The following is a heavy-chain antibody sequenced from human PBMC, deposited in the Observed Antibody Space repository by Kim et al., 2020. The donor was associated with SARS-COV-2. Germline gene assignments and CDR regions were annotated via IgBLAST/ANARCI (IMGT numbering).Heavy chain of an antibody. CDR3: APLGDSKLLA. CDR2: IFSGGDTS. V-gene: IGHV3-23*03. CDR1: GFIFSDYA. J-gene: IGHJ5*02. Sequence: GGSLRLSCVASGFIFSDYAMTWVRQAPGKGLEGVSVIFSGGDTSSYSDSVTGRFVISRDVSKSTLYLPMDNLRSDDTGIYYCAPLGDSKLLAWGWGTPAT. D-gene: IGHD6-6*01.